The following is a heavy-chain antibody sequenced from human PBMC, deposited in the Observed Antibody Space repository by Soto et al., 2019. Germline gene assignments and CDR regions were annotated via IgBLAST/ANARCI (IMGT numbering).Heavy chain of an antibody. CDR2: IYHSGST. V-gene: IGHV4-34*01. CDR3: ANLYSSGWNEFDY. Sequence: SETLSLTCTAYGESFSGYYWRWMRDPPGKGLEWIGEIYHSGSTNYNPSLKSRVTISVDKSKNQFSLKLSSVTAADTAVYYCANLYSSGWNEFDYWGQGTLVTGSS. CDR1: GESFSGYY. J-gene: IGHJ4*02. D-gene: IGHD6-19*01.